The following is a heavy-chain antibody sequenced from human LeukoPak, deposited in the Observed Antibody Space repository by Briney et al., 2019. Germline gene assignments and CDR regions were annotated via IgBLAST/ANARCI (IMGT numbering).Heavy chain of an antibody. CDR2: ISYVGSNK. J-gene: IGHJ4*02. D-gene: IGHD6-13*01. Sequence: PGGSLRLSCAASGFTFSSYAMHWVRQAPGKGLEGVAVISYVGSNKYYADSVKGRFTISRDNSKNTLYLQMNSLRAEDTAVYYCARAVQLVTAPDYWGQGTLVTVSS. V-gene: IGHV3-30-3*01. CDR1: GFTFSSYA. CDR3: ARAVQLVTAPDY.